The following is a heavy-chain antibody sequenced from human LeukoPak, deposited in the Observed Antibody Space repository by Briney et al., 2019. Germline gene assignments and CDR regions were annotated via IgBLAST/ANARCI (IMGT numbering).Heavy chain of an antibody. Sequence: ASVKVSCKASGYTFVNYDINWVRQATGQGLEWMGWMNPTSGNTGYAQKLQGRVSMTRDTSISIAYMELSSLTYEDTAVYYCTMTSPAGYNLVGAFDTWGQGTKVTVSS. CDR3: TMTSPAGYNLVGAFDT. D-gene: IGHD5-24*01. CDR1: GYTFVNYD. V-gene: IGHV1-8*01. CDR2: MNPTSGNT. J-gene: IGHJ3*02.